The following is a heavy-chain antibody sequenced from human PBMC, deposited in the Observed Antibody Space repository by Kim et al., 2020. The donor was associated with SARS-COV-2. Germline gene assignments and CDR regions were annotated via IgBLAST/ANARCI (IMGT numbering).Heavy chain of an antibody. D-gene: IGHD3-10*01. Sequence: ASVKVSCKASGYTFTSYGISWVRQAPGQGREWMGWISAYNGNTNYAQKLQGRVTMTTDTSTSTAYMELRSLRSDDTAGYYCARGYGSGSYTNWFDHWGQGTLVTVSS. CDR2: ISAYNGNT. J-gene: IGHJ5*02. CDR3: ARGYGSGSYTNWFDH. V-gene: IGHV1-18*01. CDR1: GYTFTSYG.